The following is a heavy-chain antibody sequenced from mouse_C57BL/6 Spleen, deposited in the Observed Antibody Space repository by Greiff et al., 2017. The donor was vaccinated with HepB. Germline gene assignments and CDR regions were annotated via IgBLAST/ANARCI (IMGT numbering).Heavy chain of an antibody. CDR2: INSDGGST. D-gene: IGHD2-5*01. CDR1: EYEFPSHD. J-gene: IGHJ1*03. CDR3: ARRGPYYSNYGWYFDV. V-gene: IGHV5-2*01. Sequence: DVQLVESGGGLVQPGESLKLSCESNEYEFPSHDMSWVRKTPEKRLELVAAINSDGGSTYYPATMERRFIISRDNPKKTLYLQMSSLRVEDTALYYCARRGPYYSNYGWYFDVWGTGTTVTVSS.